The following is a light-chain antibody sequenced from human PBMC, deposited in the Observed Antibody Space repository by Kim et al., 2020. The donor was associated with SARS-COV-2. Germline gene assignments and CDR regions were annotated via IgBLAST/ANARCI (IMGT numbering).Light chain of an antibody. CDR3: SSHTTSSTYV. CDR1: SNDVGRYNY. Sequence: GQSISISCTGTSNDVGRYNYVSWYQQHPGKVPKLLIYDVSERPSGVSNRFSGSKSGDTAFLIISGLQAEDEADYYCSSHTTSSTYVFGTGTKVTVL. CDR2: DVS. J-gene: IGLJ1*01. V-gene: IGLV2-14*04.